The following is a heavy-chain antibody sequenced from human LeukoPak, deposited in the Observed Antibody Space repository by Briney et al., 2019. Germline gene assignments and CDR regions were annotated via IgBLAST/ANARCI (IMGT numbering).Heavy chain of an antibody. CDR1: GYTFTSYA. Sequence: ASVKVSCKASGYTFTSYAISWVRQAPGQGLEWMGWIRAHNGDTNHAQQLQGRVTMTTDTSTRTAYMELRSLRSGDTAVYYCARGELICTINTCYASALDSWGQGTLVTVSS. V-gene: IGHV1-18*01. CDR2: IRAHNGDT. D-gene: IGHD2-2*01. J-gene: IGHJ4*02. CDR3: ARGELICTINTCYASALDS.